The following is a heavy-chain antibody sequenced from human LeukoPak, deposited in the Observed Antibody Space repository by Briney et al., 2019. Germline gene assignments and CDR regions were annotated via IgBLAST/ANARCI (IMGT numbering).Heavy chain of an antibody. V-gene: IGHV3-11*06. CDR2: IISSSSYI. J-gene: IGHJ6*03. Sequence: GGSLRLSCAASGFTVSDNYMSWFRQAPGKGLEWVSSIISSSSYIYYADSVKGRFTISRDNAKNSLYLQMKSLRAEHTAVYYCARDGLVGATRGYYYMEVWGKGTTVTISS. CDR1: GFTVSDNY. CDR3: ARDGLVGATRGYYYMEV. D-gene: IGHD1-26*01.